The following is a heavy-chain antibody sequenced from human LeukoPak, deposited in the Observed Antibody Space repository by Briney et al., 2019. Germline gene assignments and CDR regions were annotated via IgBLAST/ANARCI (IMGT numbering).Heavy chain of an antibody. CDR2: IYTSGST. D-gene: IGHD5-24*01. CDR3: ARRARWLQFGYFDY. J-gene: IGHJ4*02. CDR1: GGSISGYY. V-gene: IGHV4-4*09. Sequence: SETLSLTCTVSGGSISGYYWSWIRQPPGKGLEWIGYIYTSGSTNYNPSLKSRVTISVDTSKNQFSLKLSSVTAADTAVYYCARRARWLQFGYFDYWGQGTLVTVSS.